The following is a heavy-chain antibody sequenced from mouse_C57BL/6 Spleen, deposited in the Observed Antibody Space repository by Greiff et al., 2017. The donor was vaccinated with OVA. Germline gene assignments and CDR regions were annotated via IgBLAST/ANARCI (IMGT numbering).Heavy chain of an antibody. J-gene: IGHJ1*03. CDR2: IDPSDSYT. D-gene: IGHD1-1*01. V-gene: IGHV1-69*01. Sequence: VKLQQPGAELVMPGASVKLSCKASGYTFTSYWMHWVKQRPGQGLEWIGEIDPSDSYTNYNQKFKGKSTLTVDKSSSTAYMQLSSLTSEDSAVYYCARPDTEYFDVWGTGTTVTVSS. CDR1: GYTFTSYW. CDR3: ARPDTEYFDV.